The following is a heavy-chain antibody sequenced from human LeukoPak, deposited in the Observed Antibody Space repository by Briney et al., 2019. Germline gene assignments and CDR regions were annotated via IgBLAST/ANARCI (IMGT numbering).Heavy chain of an antibody. D-gene: IGHD6-13*01. V-gene: IGHV1-69*13. CDR1: GYTFTSYG. CDR3: ARDGSSSWYLSYYYYYGMDV. CDR2: IIPIFGTA. J-gene: IGHJ6*02. Sequence: SVKVSCKASGYTFTSYGISWVRQAPGQGLEWMGGIIPIFGTANYAQKFQGRVTITADESTSTAYMELSSLRSEDTAVYYCARDGSSSWYLSYYYYYGMDVWGQGTTVTVSS.